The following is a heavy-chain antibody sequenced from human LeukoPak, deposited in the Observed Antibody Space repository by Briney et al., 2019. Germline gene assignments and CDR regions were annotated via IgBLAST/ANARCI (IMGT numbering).Heavy chain of an antibody. J-gene: IGHJ4*02. Sequence: GGSLRLSCAASGLTFSSYDMHWVRHAAGKGLEWVSSIGATGDTYYIDSVKGRFTISRENAKKSLYLQVSSLRAEDTAVYYCARDGRRWLPAGLDYWGQGTLVTVSS. CDR2: IGATGDT. D-gene: IGHD5-24*01. CDR3: ARDGRRWLPAGLDY. CDR1: GLTFSSYD. V-gene: IGHV3-13*01.